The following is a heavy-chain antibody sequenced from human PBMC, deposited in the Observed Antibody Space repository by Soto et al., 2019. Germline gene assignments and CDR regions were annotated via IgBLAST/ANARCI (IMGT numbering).Heavy chain of an antibody. D-gene: IGHD2-15*01. V-gene: IGHV4-39*01. CDR1: GGSISSSSYY. J-gene: IGHJ6*02. Sequence: SETLSLTCTVSGGSISSSSYYWGGSRQPPGKGLEWIGSIYYSGSTYYNPSLKSRVTISVDTSKNQFSLKLSSVTAADTAVYYCARQDCSGGSCYSDYYYGMDVWGQGTTVTVSS. CDR3: ARQDCSGGSCYSDYYYGMDV. CDR2: IYYSGST.